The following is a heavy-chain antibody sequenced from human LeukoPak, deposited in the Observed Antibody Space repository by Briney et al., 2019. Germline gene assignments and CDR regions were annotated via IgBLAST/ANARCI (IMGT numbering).Heavy chain of an antibody. CDR1: GFTFSSYA. V-gene: IGHV3-23*01. CDR2: ISGSGGST. D-gene: IGHD3-10*01. CDR3: AQDVFGPAP. J-gene: IGHJ5*02. Sequence: SLTLSWAAPGFTFSSYAMSWVRQAPGKGLEGLSAISGSGGSTYYAHSVKGRFTISRDTSKNTLYLQMNSLRAEATAVYYCAQDVFGPAPWGQGTLVTVYS.